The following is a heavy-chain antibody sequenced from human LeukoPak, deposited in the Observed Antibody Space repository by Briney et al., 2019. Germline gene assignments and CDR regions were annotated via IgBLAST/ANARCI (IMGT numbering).Heavy chain of an antibody. CDR1: GFTFSDYY. V-gene: IGHV3-11*01. D-gene: IGHD3-3*01. CDR3: AKGSSRFLEWLLYGYYFDY. CDR2: ISSSGSTI. J-gene: IGHJ4*02. Sequence: GGSLRLSCAASGFTFSDYYMSWIRQAPGKGLEWVSYISSSGSTIYYADSVKGRFTISRDNAKNSLYLQMNSLRAEDTAVYYCAKGSSRFLEWLLYGYYFDYWGQGTLVTVSS.